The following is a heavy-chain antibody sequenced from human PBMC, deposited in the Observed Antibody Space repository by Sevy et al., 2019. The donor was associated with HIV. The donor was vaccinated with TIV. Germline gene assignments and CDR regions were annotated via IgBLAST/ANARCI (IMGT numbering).Heavy chain of an antibody. Sequence: GGSLRLSCAASGFTFSTHAMHWVRQAPGKGLEWVAIISYDGNIEYYPDSVKGRFTISRDDSKNTLYLQMNSLRSEDTALYYCARDVGYESTGYLPLFDNWGQGTLVTVSS. CDR1: GFTFSTHA. V-gene: IGHV3-30-3*01. CDR3: ARDVGYESTGYLPLFDN. D-gene: IGHD3-22*01. CDR2: ISYDGNIE. J-gene: IGHJ4*02.